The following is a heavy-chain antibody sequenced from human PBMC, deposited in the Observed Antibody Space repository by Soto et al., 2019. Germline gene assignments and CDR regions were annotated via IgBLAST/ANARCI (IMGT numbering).Heavy chain of an antibody. D-gene: IGHD2-2*01. J-gene: IGHJ5*02. CDR2: ISSSSSYI. CDR3: ARDHVVVPAAPRWARIDP. Sequence: GGSLRLSCAASGFTFSSYSMNWVRQAPGKGLEWVSSISSSSSYIYYADSVKGRFTISRDNAKNSLYLQMNSLRAEDTAVYYCARDHVVVPAAPRWARIDPWGQGTLVTVSS. CDR1: GFTFSSYS. V-gene: IGHV3-21*01.